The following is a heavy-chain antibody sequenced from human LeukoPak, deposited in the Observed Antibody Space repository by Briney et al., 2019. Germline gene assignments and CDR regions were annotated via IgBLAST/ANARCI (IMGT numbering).Heavy chain of an antibody. CDR1: GFTFGDYA. J-gene: IGHJ4*02. V-gene: IGHV3-49*04. CDR3: TRWGVAGPLLGY. D-gene: IGHD6-19*01. CDR2: IRSKAYGGTT. Sequence: PGGSLRLSCTASGFTFGDYAMSWVRQAPGKGLEWVGFIRSKAYGGTTEYAASVKGRFTISRDDSKSIAYLQMNSLKTEDTAVYYCTRWGVAGPLLGYWGQGTLVTVSS.